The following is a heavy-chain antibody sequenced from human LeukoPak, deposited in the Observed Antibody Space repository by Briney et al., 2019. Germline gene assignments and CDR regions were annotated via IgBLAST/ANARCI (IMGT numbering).Heavy chain of an antibody. CDR1: GYTFSSYA. CDR2: ISGSGGST. Sequence: GGSLRLSCAASGYTFSSYAMSWVRQAPGKGLEWVSAISGSGGSTYYADSVKGRFTISRDNSKNTLYLQMNSLRADDTAVYYCAKDLTSVMVVADPDYWGQGTLVTVSS. V-gene: IGHV3-23*01. D-gene: IGHD2-15*01. J-gene: IGHJ4*02. CDR3: AKDLTSVMVVADPDY.